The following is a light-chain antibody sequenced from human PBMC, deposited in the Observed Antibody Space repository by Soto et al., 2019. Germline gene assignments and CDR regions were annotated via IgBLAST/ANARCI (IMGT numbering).Light chain of an antibody. J-gene: IGKJ2*01. CDR1: QVIGSRY. Sequence: EIVMTQSPGTLSLSPGARATISCRASQVIGSRYLAWYHQKSGQAPRLLIYGTSSRAPGIPDRFSGSGSGTGFTLTISRLEPEDFGVYDCQQFGSSIPHTFGQGTKLEIK. V-gene: IGKV3-20*01. CDR3: QQFGSSIPHT. CDR2: GTS.